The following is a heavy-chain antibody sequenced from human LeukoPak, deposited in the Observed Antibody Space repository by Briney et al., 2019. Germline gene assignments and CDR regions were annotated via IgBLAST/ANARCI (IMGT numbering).Heavy chain of an antibody. CDR1: GFTFDDYA. J-gene: IGHJ5*02. Sequence: GGSLRLSCAASGFTFDDYAMHWVRQVPGKGLEWVSLISGDGGSTYYADSVKGRLTISRDNSKNSLYLQMNSLGTEDTALYYCAKDLGPSGAGWFAPWGQGTLVTVSS. CDR3: AKDLGPSGAGWFAP. CDR2: ISGDGGST. V-gene: IGHV3-43*02. D-gene: IGHD4-17*01.